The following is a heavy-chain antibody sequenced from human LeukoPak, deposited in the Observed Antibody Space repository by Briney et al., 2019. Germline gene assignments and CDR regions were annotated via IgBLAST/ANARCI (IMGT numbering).Heavy chain of an antibody. CDR1: GYTFTGYY. CDR3: ASDVVGATTPCFDI. J-gene: IGHJ3*02. CDR2: INPNSGGT. D-gene: IGHD1-26*01. Sequence: ASVKVSCNASGYTFTGYYMHWVRQAPGQGLEWMGWINPNSGGTNYAQKFQGRVTMTRDTSISTAYMELSGLRSDDTAVYYCASDVVGATTPCFDIWGQGTMVTVSS. V-gene: IGHV1-2*02.